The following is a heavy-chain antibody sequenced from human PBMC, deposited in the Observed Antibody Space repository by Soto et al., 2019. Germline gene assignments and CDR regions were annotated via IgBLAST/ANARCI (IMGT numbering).Heavy chain of an antibody. V-gene: IGHV5-51*01. D-gene: IGHD3-10*01. CDR3: AGGGVRGVITRTRDYYGMDV. CDR1: GYSFTSYW. J-gene: IGHJ6*02. Sequence: TPGESLKISCKGSGYSFTSYWIGWVRQMPGKGLEWMGIIYPGDSDTRYSPSFQGQVTISADKSISTAYLQWSSLKASDTAMYYCAGGGVRGVITRTRDYYGMDVWGQGTTVTVSS. CDR2: IYPGDSDT.